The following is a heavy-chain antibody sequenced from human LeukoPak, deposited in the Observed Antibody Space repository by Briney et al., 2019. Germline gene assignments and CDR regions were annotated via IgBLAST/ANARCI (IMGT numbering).Heavy chain of an antibody. Sequence: ASVTVSCTASGYTFTGYYMHWVRQAPGQGLEWMGWINPNSGGTNYAQKFQGRVTMTRDTSISTAYMELSRLGSDDTAVYYCARGVPLAARPGRGGDVCVYWGQGTLVTVSS. J-gene: IGHJ4*02. CDR1: GYTFTGYY. V-gene: IGHV1-2*02. CDR2: INPNSGGT. CDR3: ARGVPLAARPGRGGDVCVY. D-gene: IGHD6-6*01.